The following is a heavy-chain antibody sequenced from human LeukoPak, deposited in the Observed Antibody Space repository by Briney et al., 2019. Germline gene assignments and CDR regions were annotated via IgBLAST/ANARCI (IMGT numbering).Heavy chain of an antibody. D-gene: IGHD3-10*01. V-gene: IGHV7-4-1*02. CDR3: ASGDLPSGDY. CDR2: IYTDTGNP. J-gene: IGHJ4*02. Sequence: ASVKVSCKASGYTFTGYYMHWVRQAPGQELEWMGWIYTDTGNPTYAHGFIGRFAFSLDTSVSTAYLEISRLKAADNAIYYCASGDLPSGDYWGQGTLVTVS. CDR1: GYTFTGYY.